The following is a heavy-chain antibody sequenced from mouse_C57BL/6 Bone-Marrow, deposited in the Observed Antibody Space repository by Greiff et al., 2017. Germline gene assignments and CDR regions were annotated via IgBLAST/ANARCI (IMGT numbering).Heavy chain of an antibody. CDR1: GYTFTSYG. CDR2: IYPRSGTT. D-gene: IGHD2-1*01. Sequence: QVQLQQSGAELARPGASVKLSCKASGYTFTSYGISWVKQRTGQGLEWIGEIYPRSGTTYYNKKFKGKATLTADKSSSTAYMELRSLTSEDSAVYFYARGVLPYFDYWGQGTTLTVSS. CDR3: ARGVLPYFDY. J-gene: IGHJ2*01. V-gene: IGHV1-81*01.